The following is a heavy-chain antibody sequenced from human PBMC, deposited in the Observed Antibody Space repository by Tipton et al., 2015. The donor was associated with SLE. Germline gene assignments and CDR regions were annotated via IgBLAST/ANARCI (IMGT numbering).Heavy chain of an antibody. V-gene: IGHV3-7*03. CDR3: ARFGYRGGLDL. J-gene: IGHJ5*02. CDR1: GFTFSSYW. CDR2: INQDGSEK. D-gene: IGHD3-10*01. Sequence: SLRLSCAASGFTFSSYWMSWVRQAPGKGLEWVANINQDGSEKAYVDSVRGRFTISRDNSKSSVYVQMNSLRGEDTAVYYCARFGYRGGLDLWGQGTLVTVSS.